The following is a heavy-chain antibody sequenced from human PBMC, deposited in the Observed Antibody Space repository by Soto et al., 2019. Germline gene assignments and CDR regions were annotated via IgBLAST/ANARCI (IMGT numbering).Heavy chain of an antibody. CDR1: GYSISSGYY. V-gene: IGHV4-38-2*01. D-gene: IGHD6-19*01. J-gene: IGHJ4*02. Sequence: LSLTCAVSGYSISSGYYCGWIRQPPGKGLEWIGSIYHSGNTYYNPSLKSRVTISVDTPKNHFSLKRSSVTAADTAVYYCARARIVVAGTIVDYWGQGTLVTVSS. CDR3: ARARIVVAGTIVDY. CDR2: IYHSGNT.